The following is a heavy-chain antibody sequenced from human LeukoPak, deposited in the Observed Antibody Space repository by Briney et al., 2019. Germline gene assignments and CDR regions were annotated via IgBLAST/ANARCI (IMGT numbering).Heavy chain of an antibody. Sequence: GGSLRLSCAASGFTFINYAMTWVRQAPGKGLEWVSAVIGSDDSTYYADSVKGRFSISRDNSKNTLYLQMNSLRADDTAVYYCAKSLRAYSYGYFDYWGQGTLLTVSS. D-gene: IGHD5-18*01. CDR3: AKSLRAYSYGYFDY. CDR1: GFTFINYA. J-gene: IGHJ4*02. V-gene: IGHV3-23*01. CDR2: VIGSDDST.